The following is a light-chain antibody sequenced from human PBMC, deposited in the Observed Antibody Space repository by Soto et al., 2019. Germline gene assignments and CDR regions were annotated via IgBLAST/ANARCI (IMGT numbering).Light chain of an antibody. CDR3: SSYTSSNTLEV. V-gene: IGLV2-14*01. Sequence: QSVLTQPASVSGSPGQSITISCTGTSSDVGGYNYVSWYQQHPGKAPKFMIYDVSNRPSGVSNRFSGSKSGNTASLTISGLQAEDEADYYCSSYTSSNTLEVFGTGTKLTVL. CDR1: SSDVGGYNY. CDR2: DVS. J-gene: IGLJ1*01.